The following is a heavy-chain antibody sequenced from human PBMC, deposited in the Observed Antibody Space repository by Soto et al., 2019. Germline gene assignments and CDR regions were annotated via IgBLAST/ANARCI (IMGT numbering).Heavy chain of an antibody. CDR2: IYYSGST. V-gene: IGHV4-61*01. CDR1: GGSVSSGSYY. CDR3: ARDRAAAGREDWFDP. J-gene: IGHJ5*02. D-gene: IGHD6-13*01. Sequence: SETLSLTCTVSGGSVSSGSYYWSWIRQPPGKGLEWIGYIYYSGSTNYNPSLKSRVTISVDTSKNQFSLKLSSVTAADTAVYYCARDRAAAGREDWFDPWGQGTLVTVSS.